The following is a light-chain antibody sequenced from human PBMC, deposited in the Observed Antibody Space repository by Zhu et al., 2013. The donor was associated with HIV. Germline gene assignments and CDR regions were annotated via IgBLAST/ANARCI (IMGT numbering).Light chain of an antibody. CDR3: QQYGSSPLT. V-gene: IGKV3-20*01. J-gene: IGKJ4*01. CDR2: GAS. Sequence: EIVLTQSPGTLSLSPGEKVTLSCRASQSVRNNYLAWYQQKAGRAPRLVIYGASSRVTGIPDRFSGRGSGTDFTLTISRLEPEDFALYYCQQYGSSPLTFGGGTKVEIK. CDR1: QSVRNNY.